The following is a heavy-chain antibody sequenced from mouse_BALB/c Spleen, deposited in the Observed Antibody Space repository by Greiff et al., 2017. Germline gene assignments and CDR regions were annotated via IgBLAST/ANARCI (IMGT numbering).Heavy chain of an antibody. D-gene: IGHD2-14*01. Sequence: EVQLQQSGAELVRPGALVKLSCKASGFNIKDYYMHWVKQRPEQGLEWIGWIDPENGNTIYDPKFQGKASITADTSSNTAYLQLSSLTSEDTAVYYCARRGLYRYDDGWFAYWGQGTLVTVSA. CDR1: GFNIKDYY. V-gene: IGHV14-1*02. CDR2: IDPENGNT. CDR3: ARRGLYRYDDGWFAY. J-gene: IGHJ3*01.